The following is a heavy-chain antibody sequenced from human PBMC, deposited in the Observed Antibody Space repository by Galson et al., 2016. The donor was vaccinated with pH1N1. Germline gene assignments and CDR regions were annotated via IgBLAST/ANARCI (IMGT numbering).Heavy chain of an antibody. CDR2: IHHSGKT. Sequence: TVSGDSIGTYYWSWIRQSPGKGPEWIGQIHHSGKTGYNPSLEGRLTMSIDTSKNQFSLRLTYVTAADAAVYYCARYRITSSEGYFDFWGQGTRVTASS. CDR3: ARYRITSSEGYFDF. D-gene: IGHD3-16*02. CDR1: GDSIGTYY. J-gene: IGHJ4*02. V-gene: IGHV4-59*01.